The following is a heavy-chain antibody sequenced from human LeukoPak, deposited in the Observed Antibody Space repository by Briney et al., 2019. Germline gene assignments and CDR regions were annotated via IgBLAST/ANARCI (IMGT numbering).Heavy chain of an antibody. V-gene: IGHV3-30*18. CDR2: ISYDGSNK. CDR3: AKDHEGFGEFPYYSDY. CDR1: GFTVSDNH. D-gene: IGHD3-10*01. Sequence: SGGSLRLSCAASGFTVSDNHMTWVRQAPGKGLEWVAVISYDGSNKYYADSVKGRFTISRDNSKNTLYLQMNSLRAEDTAVYYCAKDHEGFGEFPYYSDYWGQGTLVTVSS. J-gene: IGHJ4*02.